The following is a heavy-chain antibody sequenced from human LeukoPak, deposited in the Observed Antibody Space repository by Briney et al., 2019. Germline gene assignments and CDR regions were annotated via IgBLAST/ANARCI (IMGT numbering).Heavy chain of an antibody. D-gene: IGHD3-22*01. CDR2: ISAYNGNT. J-gene: IGHJ4*02. CDR1: GYTFTSYG. V-gene: IGHV1-18*01. Sequence: GSVKVSCKASGYTFTSYGISWVRQAPGQGLEWMGWISAYNGNTNYAQKLQGRVTMTTDTSTSTAYMELRSLRSDDTAVYYCARVLRNYYDSSGYRDRYYFDYWGQGTLVTVSS. CDR3: ARVLRNYYDSSGYRDRYYFDY.